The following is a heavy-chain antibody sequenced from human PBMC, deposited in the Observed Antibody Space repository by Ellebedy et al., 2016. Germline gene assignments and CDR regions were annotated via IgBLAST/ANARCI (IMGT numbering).Heavy chain of an antibody. V-gene: IGHV3-30-3*01. Sequence: GESLKISCAASGFTFSSYAMHWVRQAPGKGLEWVAVISYDGSNEYYADPVKGRFTISRDNSKNTLYLQMNSLRAEDTAVYYCARGRSMAVAGNTYWGQGTLVTVSS. CDR3: ARGRSMAVAGNTY. D-gene: IGHD6-19*01. CDR1: GFTFSSYA. J-gene: IGHJ4*02. CDR2: ISYDGSNE.